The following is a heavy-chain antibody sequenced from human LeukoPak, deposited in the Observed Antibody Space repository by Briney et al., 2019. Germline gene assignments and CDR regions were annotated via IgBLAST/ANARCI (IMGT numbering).Heavy chain of an antibody. CDR1: GGFISSYY. J-gene: IGHJ3*02. CDR3: ARDGPPGAFDI. Sequence: SETLSLTCTVSGGFISSYYWSWIRQPPGKGLEWIGYIYYSGSTNYNPSLKSRVTISVDTSKNQFSLKLSSVTAADTAVYYCARDGPPGAFDIWGQGTMVTVSS. D-gene: IGHD7-27*01. CDR2: IYYSGST. V-gene: IGHV4-59*01.